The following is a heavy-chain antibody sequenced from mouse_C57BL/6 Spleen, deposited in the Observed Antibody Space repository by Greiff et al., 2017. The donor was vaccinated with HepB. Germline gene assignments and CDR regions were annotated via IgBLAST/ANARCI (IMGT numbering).Heavy chain of an antibody. CDR2: ISYDGSN. V-gene: IGHV3-6*01. J-gene: IGHJ3*01. CDR3: ATYEYDVQFAY. D-gene: IGHD2-4*01. CDR1: GYSITSGYY. Sequence: EVQLVESGPGLVKPSQSLSLTCSVTGYSITSGYYWNWIRQFPGNKLEWMGYISYDGSNNYNPSLKNRIAITRDTSKNQFFLKLNSVTTEDTATYYCATYEYDVQFAYWGQGTLVTVSA.